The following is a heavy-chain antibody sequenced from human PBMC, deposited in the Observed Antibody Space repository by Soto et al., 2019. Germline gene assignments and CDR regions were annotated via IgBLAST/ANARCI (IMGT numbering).Heavy chain of an antibody. Sequence: SQTLSLTCAISGDSVSGNSAAWSWIRQSPSRGLEWLGRTYYRSKWYNDYAVSVKSRITFNPDTSKNHFSLQLNSVTPEDTGVYYCARSFVRAFDIWGQGTKVTVSS. D-gene: IGHD3-10*02. J-gene: IGHJ3*02. V-gene: IGHV6-1*01. CDR3: ARSFVRAFDI. CDR2: TYYRSKWYN. CDR1: GDSVSGNSAA.